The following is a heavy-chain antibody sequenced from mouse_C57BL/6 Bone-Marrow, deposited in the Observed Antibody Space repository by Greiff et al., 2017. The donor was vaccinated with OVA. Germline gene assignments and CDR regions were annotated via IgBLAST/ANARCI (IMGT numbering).Heavy chain of an antibody. CDR1: GYTFTSYW. J-gene: IGHJ2*01. D-gene: IGHD1-1*01. CDR3: ARNYGSSSYYFDY. V-gene: IGHV1-55*01. Sequence: QVQLQQSGAELVKPGASVKMSCKASGYTFTSYWITWVKQRPGQGLEWIGDIYPGSGSTNYNEKFKSKATLTVDTSSSTAYMQLSSLTSEYSAVYYGARNYGSSSYYFDYWGQGTTLTVSS. CDR2: IYPGSGST.